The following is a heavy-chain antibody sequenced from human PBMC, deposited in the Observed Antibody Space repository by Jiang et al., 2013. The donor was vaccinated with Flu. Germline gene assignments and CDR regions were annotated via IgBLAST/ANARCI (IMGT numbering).Heavy chain of an antibody. CDR1: GYSFTNYW. Sequence: SLKISCKTSGYSFTNYWIGWVRQTPDRGLEWMGLVYPGDSDTRYSPSFQGQVTISVDKSVTTAYLQWSSLKASDTAMYYCARRGAGSYGMDVWGQGTSVTVSS. CDR3: ARRGAGSYGMDV. V-gene: IGHV5-51*01. CDR2: VYPGDSDT. D-gene: IGHD3-10*01. J-gene: IGHJ6*02.